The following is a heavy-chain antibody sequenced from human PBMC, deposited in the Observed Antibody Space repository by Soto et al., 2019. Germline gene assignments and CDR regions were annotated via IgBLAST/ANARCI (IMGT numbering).Heavy chain of an antibody. CDR3: ARGGSNRRVVLVLNWFDP. Sequence: GASVKVSCKASGYTFTGYYMHWVRQAPGQGLEWMGWINPNSGGTNYAQKFQGWVTMTRDTSISTAYMELSRLRSDDTAVYYCARGGSNRRVVLVLNWFDPWGQRTLVTVSS. V-gene: IGHV1-2*04. CDR1: GYTFTGYY. D-gene: IGHD2-2*01. J-gene: IGHJ5*02. CDR2: INPNSGGT.